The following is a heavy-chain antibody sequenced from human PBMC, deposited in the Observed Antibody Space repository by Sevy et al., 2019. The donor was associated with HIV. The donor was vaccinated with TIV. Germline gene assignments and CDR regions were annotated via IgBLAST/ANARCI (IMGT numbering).Heavy chain of an antibody. CDR2: LSFGCGEI. Sequence: GGSLRLSCAASGFTCSKYSMSWVRQPPGKGLEWVSTLSFGCGEINYADSVKGRFTISRENSKSSVYLQMNNLRPEDTTVYYCAREGCTKPHDYWGQGTLVTVSS. J-gene: IGHJ4*02. V-gene: IGHV3-23*01. D-gene: IGHD2-8*01. CDR1: GFTCSKYS. CDR3: AREGCTKPHDY.